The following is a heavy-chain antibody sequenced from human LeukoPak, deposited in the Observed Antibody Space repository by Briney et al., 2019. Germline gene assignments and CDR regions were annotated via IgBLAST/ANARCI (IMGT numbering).Heavy chain of an antibody. Sequence: GGSLRLSCAASGFTFSDYYMSWIRQAPGKGLEWVSYISSSGCTIYYADSVKGRFTISRDNAKNSLYLQMNSLRAEDTAVYYCARDNGVLRYFDWLFNFDYWGQGTLVTVSS. J-gene: IGHJ4*02. CDR1: GFTFSDYY. CDR2: ISSSGCTI. CDR3: ARDNGVLRYFDWLFNFDY. D-gene: IGHD3-9*01. V-gene: IGHV3-11*01.